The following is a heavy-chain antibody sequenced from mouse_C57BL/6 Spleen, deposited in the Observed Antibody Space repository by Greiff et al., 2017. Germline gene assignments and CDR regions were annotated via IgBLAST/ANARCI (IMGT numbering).Heavy chain of an antibody. CDR1: GFTFSSYG. J-gene: IGHJ3*01. CDR3: ARQGELRGFAY. CDR2: ISSGGSYT. D-gene: IGHD1-1*01. V-gene: IGHV5-6*01. Sequence: EVKLVESGGDLVKPGGPLKLSCAASGFTFSSYGMSWVRQTPDKRLEWVATISSGGSYTYYPDSVKGRFTISRDNAKNTLYLQMSSLKSEDTAMYYCARQGELRGFAYWGQGTLVTVSA.